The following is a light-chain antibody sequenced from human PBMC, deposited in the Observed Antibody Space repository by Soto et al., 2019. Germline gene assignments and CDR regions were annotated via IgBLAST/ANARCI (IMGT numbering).Light chain of an antibody. CDR2: EVS. J-gene: IGLJ2*01. Sequence: QSALTQPPSASGSPGQSVTISCIGTSSDVGGYNYVSWYQQHPGKAPKLMIYEVSKRPSGVPDRFSGSKSGTTASLTLSGLQAEDEADYYCSSYAASNNLGVFGGGTKVTVL. CDR1: SSDVGGYNY. CDR3: SSYAASNNLGV. V-gene: IGLV2-8*01.